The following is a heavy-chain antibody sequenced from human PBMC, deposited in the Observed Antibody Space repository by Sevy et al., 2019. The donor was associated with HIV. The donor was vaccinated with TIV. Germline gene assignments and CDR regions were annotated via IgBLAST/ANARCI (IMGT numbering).Heavy chain of an antibody. J-gene: IGHJ4*02. CDR3: XXXXXXXXXXXXXXXXXEAGFDY. Sequence: GGSLRLSCVASGFPFNYYAMNWVRQAPGKGLEWILYINSDSDTMYYGDSVKGRFTISRDNAKNSLYLQMNSLRDEDXXXXXXXXXXXXXXXXXXXXXXXEAGFDYWGQGTLVTVSS. CDR2: INSDSDTM. CDR1: GFPFNYYA. V-gene: IGHV3-48*02.